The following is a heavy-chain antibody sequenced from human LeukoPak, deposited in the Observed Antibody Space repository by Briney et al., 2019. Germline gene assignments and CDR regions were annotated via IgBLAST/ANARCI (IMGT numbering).Heavy chain of an antibody. V-gene: IGHV1-8*03. D-gene: IGHD3-3*01. J-gene: IGHJ4*02. CDR2: MSPHSGET. Sequence: ASVKVSCKASGYTFTSYDINWVRQATGQRLEWMGWMSPHSGETNYGKKFQGRVSITRDTSLSTAYMELSGLRSEDTAVYYCARAIMLFGVIIPWYFDSWGQGTLVTVSS. CDR1: GYTFTSYD. CDR3: ARAIMLFGVIIPWYFDS.